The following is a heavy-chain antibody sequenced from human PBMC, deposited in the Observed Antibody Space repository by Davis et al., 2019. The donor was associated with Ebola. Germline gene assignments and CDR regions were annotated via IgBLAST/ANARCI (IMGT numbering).Heavy chain of an antibody. D-gene: IGHD3-22*01. CDR1: GYSFTSYW. CDR3: ARLPSGYYWYFDL. CDR2: IDPSDSYT. J-gene: IGHJ2*01. V-gene: IGHV5-10-1*04. Sequence: GESLKISCKGSGYSFTSYWISWVRQMPGKGLEWMGRIDPSDSYTNYSPSFQGQVTISADKSISTAYLQWSSLKASDTAMYYCARLPSGYYWYFDLWGRGTLVTVSS.